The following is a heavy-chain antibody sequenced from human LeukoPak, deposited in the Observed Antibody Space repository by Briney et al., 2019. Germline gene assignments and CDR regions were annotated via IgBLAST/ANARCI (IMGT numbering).Heavy chain of an antibody. V-gene: IGHV4-59*08. D-gene: IGHD1-26*01. CDR3: ASSVSYRNFDF. Sequence: SETLSLTCTVSGGSISTYYWSWIRQPPGKGLEWIGYIYHSGNTNYNPSLKSRVTISVDTSKHQFSLKLSSVTAAEPAVYYCASSVSYRNFDFWGQGTLVTVSS. CDR1: GGSISTYY. J-gene: IGHJ4*02. CDR2: IYHSGNT.